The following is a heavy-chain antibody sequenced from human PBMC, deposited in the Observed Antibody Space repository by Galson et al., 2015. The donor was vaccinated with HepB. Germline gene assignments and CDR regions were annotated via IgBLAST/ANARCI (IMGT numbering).Heavy chain of an antibody. CDR1: GGSFSGYY. CDR2: INHSGST. CDR3: ARAAGGSSFDY. V-gene: IGHV4-34*01. J-gene: IGHJ4*02. Sequence: ETLPLTCAVYGGSFSGYYWSWIRQPPGKGLEWIGEINHSGSTNYNPSLKSRVTISVDTSKNQFSLKLSSVTAADTAVYYCARAAGGSSFDYWGQGTLVTVSS. D-gene: IGHD6-13*01.